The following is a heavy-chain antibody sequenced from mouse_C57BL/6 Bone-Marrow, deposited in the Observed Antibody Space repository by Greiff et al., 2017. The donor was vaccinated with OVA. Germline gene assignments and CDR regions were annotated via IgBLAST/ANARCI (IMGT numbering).Heavy chain of an antibody. J-gene: IGHJ3*01. Sequence: EVHLVESGGGLVQPGASLRLSCAASGFTFTDYYMSWVRQPPGKAPAWLALIRNKANGYTTEYTASVKGRFTISRDNSQNILYLQMNTLRAEDSATYYCVKAALTGGFAYWGQGTLVTVSA. CDR2: IRNKANGYTT. V-gene: IGHV7-4*01. D-gene: IGHD4-1*01. CDR1: GFTFTDYY. CDR3: VKAALTGGFAY.